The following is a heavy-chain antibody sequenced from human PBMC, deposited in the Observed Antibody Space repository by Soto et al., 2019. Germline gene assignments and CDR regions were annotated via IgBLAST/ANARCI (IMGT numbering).Heavy chain of an antibody. Sequence: QVQLVQSGAEVKKPGSSVKVSCRASEDTFGSYMLNWGRQALDRGFGWLARFFPVLGTTDYAQKFKGRVTITADKSTNIVYMELSSLRSEDRAVYYCARRRYCGYDCYHKHYYGMDVWGQGTTVTVAS. CDR1: EDTFGSYM. V-gene: IGHV1-69*08. CDR3: ARRRYCGYDCYHKHYYGMDV. CDR2: FFPVLGTT. D-gene: IGHD2-21*02. J-gene: IGHJ6*02.